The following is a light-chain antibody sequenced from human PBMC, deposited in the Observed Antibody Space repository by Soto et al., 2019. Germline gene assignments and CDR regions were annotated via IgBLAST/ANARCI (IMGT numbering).Light chain of an antibody. CDR3: QLYGSSPTWA. CDR2: DAS. Sequence: EIVLTQSPGTLSLSPGERATLSCRASQSVNSAYVAWYQQNPGQAPRVLIYDASTRATGIPHRFSGSGSGTDFSLTISRLEPEDSAMYYCQLYGSSPTWALGHGTQVEIK. CDR1: QSVNSAY. V-gene: IGKV3-20*01. J-gene: IGKJ1*01.